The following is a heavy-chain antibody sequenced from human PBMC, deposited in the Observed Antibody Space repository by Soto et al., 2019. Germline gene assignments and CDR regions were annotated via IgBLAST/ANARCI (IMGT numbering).Heavy chain of an antibody. CDR2: IWYDGSNK. CDR1: GFTFSSYG. Sequence: GGSLRLSCAASGFTFSSYGMHWVRQAPGKGLEWVAVIWYDGSNKYYADSVKGRFTISRDNSKNTLYLQMNSLRAEDTAVYYCARDSKIVATSEGHYYYYGMDVWRQGTTVIFSS. J-gene: IGHJ6*02. V-gene: IGHV3-33*01. CDR3: ARDSKIVATSEGHYYYYGMDV. D-gene: IGHD5-12*01.